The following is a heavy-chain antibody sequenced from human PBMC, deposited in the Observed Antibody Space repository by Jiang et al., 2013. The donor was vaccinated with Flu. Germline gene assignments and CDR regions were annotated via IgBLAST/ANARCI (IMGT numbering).Heavy chain of an antibody. V-gene: IGHV4-59*01. CDR2: IYYSGST. J-gene: IGHJ4*02. CDR1: GGSISSYY. D-gene: IGHD4-17*01. CDR3: ARESMHGDPFDY. Sequence: GSGLVKPSETLSLTCTVSGGSISSYYWSWIRQPPGKGLEWIGYIYYSGSTNYNPSLKGRVTISVDTSKNQFSLKLSSVTAADTAVYYCARESMHGDPFDYWGQGTLVTVSS.